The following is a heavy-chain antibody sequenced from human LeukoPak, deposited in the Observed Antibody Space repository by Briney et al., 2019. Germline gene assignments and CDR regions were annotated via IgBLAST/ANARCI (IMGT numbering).Heavy chain of an antibody. CDR1: GGSISSSSCY. Sequence: PSETLSLTCTVSGGSISSSSCYWGWIRQPPGKGLEWIGTIYYTGSTSYNPSLKSRVTMYVDTSRNQFSLKLSSVTAADTALYYCARRRGHGYTFDYWGQGTLATVSS. J-gene: IGHJ4*02. V-gene: IGHV4-39*01. D-gene: IGHD5-18*01. CDR2: IYYTGST. CDR3: ARRRGHGYTFDY.